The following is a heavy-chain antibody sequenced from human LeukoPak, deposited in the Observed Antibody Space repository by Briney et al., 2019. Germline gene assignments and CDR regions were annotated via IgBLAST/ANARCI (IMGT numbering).Heavy chain of an antibody. D-gene: IGHD3-9*01. CDR2: IYYSGST. Sequence: SETLSLTCTVSGGSVSSGSYYWSWIRQPPGKGLEWIGYIYYSGSTNYNPSLKSRVTISVDTSKNQFSLKLSSVTAADTAVYYCARAMPVKYYDILTGLDIAAAGNGYFDYWGQGALVTVSS. V-gene: IGHV4-61*01. CDR1: GGSVSSGSYY. CDR3: ARAMPVKYYDILTGLDIAAAGNGYFDY. J-gene: IGHJ4*02.